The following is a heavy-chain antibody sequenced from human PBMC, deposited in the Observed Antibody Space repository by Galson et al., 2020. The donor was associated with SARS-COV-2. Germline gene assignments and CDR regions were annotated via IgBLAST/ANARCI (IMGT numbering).Heavy chain of an antibody. Sequence: SETLSLTCTVSGGSISSGSYYWSWIRQPAGKGLEWIGRIYTSGSTNYNPSLKSRVTISVDTSKNQFSLKLSSVTAADTAVYYCARAETGQLDPSGYYYYYYGMDVWGQGTTVTVSS. CDR1: GGSISSGSYY. CDR2: IYTSGST. J-gene: IGHJ6*02. CDR3: ARAETGQLDPSGYYYYYYGMDV. D-gene: IGHD6-13*01. V-gene: IGHV4-61*02.